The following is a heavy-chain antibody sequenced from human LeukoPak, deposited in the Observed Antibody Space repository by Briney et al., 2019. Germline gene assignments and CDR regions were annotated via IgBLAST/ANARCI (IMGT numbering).Heavy chain of an antibody. CDR2: IKQDGSEK. J-gene: IGHJ4*02. Sequence: GGSLRLSCAASGFTFSYYCINWVRQPPGKGLEWVASIKQDGSEKYYADSVKGRFTISRDNAKNSLYLQMNTLRAEDTAGYSCLRDRGYSTYDCWGQGTLVTVSS. CDR1: GFTFSYYC. CDR3: LRDRGYSTYDC. V-gene: IGHV3-7*01. D-gene: IGHD6-13*01.